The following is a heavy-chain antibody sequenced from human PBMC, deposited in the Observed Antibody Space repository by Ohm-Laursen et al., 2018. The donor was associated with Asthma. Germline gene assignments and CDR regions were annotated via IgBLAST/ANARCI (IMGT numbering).Heavy chain of an antibody. Sequence: LSLTCAASGFTFSSYGMHWVRQAPGKGLEWVAVISYEGSNKYYADSVKGRFTISRDNSKNTLYLQMNSLRAEDTAVYYCAKDRLHYYGMDVWGQGTTVTVSS. V-gene: IGHV3-30*18. CDR2: ISYEGSNK. CDR3: AKDRLHYYGMDV. CDR1: GFTFSSYG. J-gene: IGHJ6*02.